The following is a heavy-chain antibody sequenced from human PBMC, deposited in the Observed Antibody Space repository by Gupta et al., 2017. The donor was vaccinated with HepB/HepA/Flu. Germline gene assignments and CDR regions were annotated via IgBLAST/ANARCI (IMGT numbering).Heavy chain of an antibody. Sequence: EVQLVESGGGLVQPGVSLILSCVCSGFSFSMSWMSWVRQVPGKGLEWVANIKEESREKNYVDSVEGRFTISRDNNKNSMYLQRDSLRVEDTAIYYCAKEMSFARDYWGQGILVTVSS. J-gene: IGHJ4*02. CDR1: GFSFSMSW. V-gene: IGHV3-7*01. CDR3: AKEMSFARDY. CDR2: IKEESREK.